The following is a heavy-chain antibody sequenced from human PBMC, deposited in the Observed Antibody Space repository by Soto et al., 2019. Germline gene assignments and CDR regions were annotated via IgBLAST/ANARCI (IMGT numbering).Heavy chain of an antibody. CDR1: RFPIGGHA. V-gene: IGHV3-33*08. D-gene: IGHD6-13*01. Sequence: GGSLSLSCAASRFPIGGHAMHWVRQAPGKGLEWVAVIWYDGSNKYYADSVKGRFTISRDNSKNTLYLQMNSLRAEDTAVYYCARDIAAAGTSYYYYGMDVWGQGTTVTVS. J-gene: IGHJ6*02. CDR2: IWYDGSNK. CDR3: ARDIAAAGTSYYYYGMDV.